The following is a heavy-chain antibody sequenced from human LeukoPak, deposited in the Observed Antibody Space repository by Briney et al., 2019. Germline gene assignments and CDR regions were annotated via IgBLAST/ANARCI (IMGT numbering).Heavy chain of an antibody. D-gene: IGHD2-2*01. CDR1: GYTFTSYY. V-gene: IGHV1-46*01. CDR2: INPSGGST. CDR3: ARDLIQDIVVVPAAPGAVDY. J-gene: IGHJ4*02. Sequence: ASVKVSCKASGYTFTSYYMHWVRQAPGQGLEWMGIINPSGGSTSYAQKFHGRVTMTRDTSTSTVYMELSSLRSEDTAVYYCARDLIQDIVVVPAAPGAVDYWGQGTLVTVSS.